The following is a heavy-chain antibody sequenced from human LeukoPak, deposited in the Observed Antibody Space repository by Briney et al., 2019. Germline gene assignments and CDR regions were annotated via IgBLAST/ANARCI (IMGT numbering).Heavy chain of an antibody. Sequence: PGGSLRLSCAASGFTFSDFYMNWIRQAPGKGLEWVSYISISGTTVHYADSVKGRFTISRDNAKNSLYLQVDSLRADDTAVYYCASGIPYSYRSRFVGYGMDVWGQGTTVTVSS. CDR3: ASGIPYSYRSRFVGYGMDV. V-gene: IGHV3-11*01. CDR2: ISISGTTV. CDR1: GFTFSDFY. D-gene: IGHD5-18*01. J-gene: IGHJ6*02.